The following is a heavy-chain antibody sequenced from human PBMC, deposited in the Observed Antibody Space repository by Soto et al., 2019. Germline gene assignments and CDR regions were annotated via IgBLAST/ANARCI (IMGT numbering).Heavy chain of an antibody. J-gene: IGHJ4*02. V-gene: IGHV1-3*01. CDR2: INAGNGNT. D-gene: IGHD5-12*01. Sequence: QVQLVQSGAGVKKPGASVKVSCKASGYTFTSYAMHWVRQAPGQRLEWMGWINAGNGNTKYSQKFQGRVTITRDTSASTAYMALSSLRSEDTAVYSCARAPGGYRGYGDVWGQGTLVTVSS. CDR3: ARAPGGYRGYGDV. CDR1: GYTFTSYA.